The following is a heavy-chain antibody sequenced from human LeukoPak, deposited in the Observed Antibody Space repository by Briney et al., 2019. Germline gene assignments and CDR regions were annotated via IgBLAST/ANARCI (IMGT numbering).Heavy chain of an antibody. CDR3: ARAAGTAHIYYYYGMDV. D-gene: IGHD2-21*01. Sequence: GRSLRLSCAASGFTFSTYAMHWVRQAPGKGLEWVAVIKSDGSNKYYADSVKGRFTMSRDNSKNTLFLQMNSLRPEDTAVYYCARAAGTAHIYYYYGMDVWGQGTTVTVSS. CDR1: GFTFSTYA. J-gene: IGHJ6*02. V-gene: IGHV3-30-3*01. CDR2: IKSDGSNK.